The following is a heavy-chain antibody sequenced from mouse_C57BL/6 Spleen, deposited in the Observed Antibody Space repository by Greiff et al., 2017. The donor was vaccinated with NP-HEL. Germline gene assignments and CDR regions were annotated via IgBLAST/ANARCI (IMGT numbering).Heavy chain of an antibody. V-gene: IGHV1-50*01. D-gene: IGHD2-10*02. CDR1: GYTFTSYW. CDR2: IDPSDSYT. CDR3: ASGYDRDY. Sequence: QVQLQQPGAELVKPGASVKLSCKASGYTFTSYWMQWVKQRPGQGLEWIGEIDPSDSYTNYNQKFKGKATLTVDTSSSTAYMQLSSLTSEDSAVYYCASGYDRDYWGQGTTLTVSS. J-gene: IGHJ2*01.